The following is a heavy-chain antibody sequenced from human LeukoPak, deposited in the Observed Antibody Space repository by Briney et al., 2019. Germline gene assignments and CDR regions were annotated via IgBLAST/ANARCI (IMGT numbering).Heavy chain of an antibody. Sequence: GGSLRLSCAASGFTFSSYDMTWVRQAPGKGLEWVANIKQDGSEKYYVDSVKGRFTISRDNAKNSLYLQMNRLRVEDTAVYYCARIRFGESYAPKSYYYYYMDVWGIGTTVTISS. V-gene: IGHV3-7*01. CDR1: GFTFSSYD. D-gene: IGHD3-10*01. CDR3: ARIRFGESYAPKSYYYYYMDV. J-gene: IGHJ6*03. CDR2: IKQDGSEK.